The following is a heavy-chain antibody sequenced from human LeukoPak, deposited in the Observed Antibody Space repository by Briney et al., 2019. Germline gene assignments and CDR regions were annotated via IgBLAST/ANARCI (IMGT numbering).Heavy chain of an antibody. V-gene: IGHV4-61*01. CDR3: ARDGWGNWFDP. D-gene: IGHD7-27*01. CDR1: GGSFSSGSYY. Sequence: PSETLSLTCTVSGGSFSSGSYYWSWIRQPPGKGLEWIGNIYYSGSSNYNPSLKSRVTISVDTSKNQFSLKLSSVTAADTAVYYCARDGWGNWFDPWGQGTLVTVSS. CDR2: IYYSGSS. J-gene: IGHJ5*02.